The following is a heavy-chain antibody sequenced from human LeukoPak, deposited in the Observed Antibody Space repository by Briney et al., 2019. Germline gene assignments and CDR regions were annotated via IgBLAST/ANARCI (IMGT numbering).Heavy chain of an antibody. CDR1: GGTFSSYA. D-gene: IGHD3-10*01. V-gene: IGHV1-24*01. CDR3: ATLGFGELTVRAFDI. Sequence: ASVKVSCKASGGTFSSYAISWVRQAPGKGLEWMGGFDPEDGETIYAQKFQGRVTMTEDTSTDTAYMELSSLRSEDTAVYYCATLGFGELTVRAFDIWGQGTMVTVSS. CDR2: FDPEDGET. J-gene: IGHJ3*02.